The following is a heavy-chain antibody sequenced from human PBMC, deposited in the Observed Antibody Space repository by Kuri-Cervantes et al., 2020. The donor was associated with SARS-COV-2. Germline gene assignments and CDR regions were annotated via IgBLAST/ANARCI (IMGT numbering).Heavy chain of an antibody. Sequence: GGSLRLSCKGSGYSFTSYWIGWVRQMPGKGLEWMGIIYPGDSDTRYSPSFQGQVTISADKSISTAYLQWSSLKASDTAMYYCARQRGSSSWYYPPLHSDYYYHMDVWGKGTTVTVSS. CDR3: ARQRGSSSWYYPPLHSDYYYHMDV. V-gene: IGHV5-51*01. D-gene: IGHD6-13*01. CDR1: GYSFTSYW. CDR2: IYPGDSDT. J-gene: IGHJ6*03.